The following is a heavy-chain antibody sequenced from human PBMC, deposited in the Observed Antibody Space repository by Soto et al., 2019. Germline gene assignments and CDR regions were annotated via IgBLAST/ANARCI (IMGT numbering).Heavy chain of an antibody. CDR2: INHSGST. CDR1: GGSFSGYY. J-gene: IGHJ5*02. CDR3: ARGPPKLRFRRSWFDP. D-gene: IGHD3-3*01. V-gene: IGHV4-34*01. Sequence: SETLSLTCAVYGGSFSGYYWSWIRQPPGKGLEWIGEINHSGSTNYNPSLKSRVTISVDTSKNQFSLKLSSVTAADTAVYYCARGPPKLRFRRSWFDPWGQGTLVTVSS.